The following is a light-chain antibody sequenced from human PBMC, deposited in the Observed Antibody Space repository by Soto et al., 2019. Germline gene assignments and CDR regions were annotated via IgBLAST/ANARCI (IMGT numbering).Light chain of an antibody. Sequence: QSVLTQSSSASASLGSSVKLTCTLSSGHSSYIIAWHQQQPGKAPRYLMKLEGSGSYNKGSGVPDRFSGSSSGADRYLTISNLQFEDEADYYCENWDFHTRVFGGGTQLTVL. CDR3: ENWDFHTRV. J-gene: IGLJ3*02. V-gene: IGLV4-60*02. CDR2: LEGSGSY. CDR1: SGHSSYI.